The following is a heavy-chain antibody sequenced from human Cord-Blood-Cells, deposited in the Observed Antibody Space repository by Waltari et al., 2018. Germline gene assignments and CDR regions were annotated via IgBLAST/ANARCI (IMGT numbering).Heavy chain of an antibody. Sequence: QVQLQQWGAGLLTPSETLSITCAVYGGSFSGYYWGWIREHPGQGLEWIGEINHSGSTNYNPSLKSRVTISVDTSKNQFSLKLSSVTAADTAVYYCARGRRDIVVVPAAIWFDPWGQGTLVTVSS. J-gene: IGHJ5*02. V-gene: IGHV4-34*01. CDR2: INHSGST. CDR3: ARGRRDIVVVPAAIWFDP. CDR1: GGSFSGYY. D-gene: IGHD2-2*01.